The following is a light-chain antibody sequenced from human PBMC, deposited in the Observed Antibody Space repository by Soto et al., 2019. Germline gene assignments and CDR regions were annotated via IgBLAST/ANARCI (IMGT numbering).Light chain of an antibody. CDR3: CSFAGPYSYV. Sequence: QSVLTQPRSVSGSPGQSVTISCTGTSSDVGRYDYVSWYQQHPGKAPKLIVYDVTERPSGVPDRFSGSKSGNTASLTISGLQAEDEADYSCCSFAGPYSYVLGTGTKVTVL. J-gene: IGLJ1*01. V-gene: IGLV2-11*01. CDR1: SSDVGRYDY. CDR2: DVT.